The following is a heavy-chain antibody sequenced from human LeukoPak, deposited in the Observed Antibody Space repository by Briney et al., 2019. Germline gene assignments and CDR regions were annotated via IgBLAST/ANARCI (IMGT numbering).Heavy chain of an antibody. D-gene: IGHD2-2*01. CDR3: ARGPSRYCSSTRCAYRAFDI. CDR2: IYYSGST. J-gene: IGHJ3*02. V-gene: IGHV4-59*01. Sequence: PSETLCLTRTVSGVSISIYYWSCIRHPPGKGLEWSGYIYYSGSTQYNPSLKSRDTISVDTSKNQFSLKLSSVTAADTAVYYCARGPSRYCSSTRCAYRAFDIWGQGTMVTVSS. CDR1: GVSISIYY.